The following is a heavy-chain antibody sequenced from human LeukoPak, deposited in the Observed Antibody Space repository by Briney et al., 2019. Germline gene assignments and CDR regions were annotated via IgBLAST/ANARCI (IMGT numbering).Heavy chain of an antibody. Sequence: GGSLRLSCAASGFTFSSYAMHWVRQAPGQGLEWVALISYDGSDKYYADSVKGRFTISRDNSKNTLYLQMNSLRPEDTTVYYCARDSDPAYDFWSGYLAGMDVWGKGSTVTVSS. CDR1: GFTFSSYA. CDR3: ARDSDPAYDFWSGYLAGMDV. J-gene: IGHJ6*04. D-gene: IGHD3-3*01. V-gene: IGHV3-30-3*01. CDR2: ISYDGSDK.